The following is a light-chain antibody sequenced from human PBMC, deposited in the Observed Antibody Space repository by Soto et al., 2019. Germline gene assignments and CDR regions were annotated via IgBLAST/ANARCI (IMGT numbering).Light chain of an antibody. J-gene: IGLJ7*01. CDR2: KNN. CDR1: SSNIGSNY. V-gene: IGLV1-47*01. CDR3: AAWDDSLSEV. Sequence: QAVVTQPPSASGTPGQRVTISCSGSSSNIGSNYVYWYQQLPGTAPKLLINKNNQRPPGVPDRFSGYKSGTSASLAISGLGSEDEADYFCAAWDDSLSEVFGTGTQLTVL.